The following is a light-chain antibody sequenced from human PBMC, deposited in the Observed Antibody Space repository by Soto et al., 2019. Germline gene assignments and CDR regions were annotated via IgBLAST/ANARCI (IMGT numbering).Light chain of an antibody. CDR3: QHYNFWPHT. CDR1: QSVRDN. CDR2: RAS. J-gene: IGKJ2*01. Sequence: EILLTQSAATLAGSPGEGATLSCGASQSVRDNLAWYQQKPGQAPRLLIYRASTRATGVPARFSGSGSGTEFTLTISSLQSEDVSVYFCQHYNFWPHTFSQGTKVDIK. V-gene: IGKV3-15*01.